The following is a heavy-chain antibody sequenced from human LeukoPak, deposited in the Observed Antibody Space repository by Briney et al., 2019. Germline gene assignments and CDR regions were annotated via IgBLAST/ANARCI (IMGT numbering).Heavy chain of an antibody. J-gene: IGHJ6*03. V-gene: IGHV1-18*01. CDR1: GYTFTSYG. Sequence: ASVKVSCKASGYTFTSYGISWVRQAPGQGLEWMGWISAYNGNTNYAQKLRGRVTMTTDTSTSTAYMELRSLRSDDTAVYYCARVSVVYAYYYYYMDVWGKGTTVTVSS. CDR3: ARVSVVYAYYYYYMDV. D-gene: IGHD2-8*02. CDR2: ISAYNGNT.